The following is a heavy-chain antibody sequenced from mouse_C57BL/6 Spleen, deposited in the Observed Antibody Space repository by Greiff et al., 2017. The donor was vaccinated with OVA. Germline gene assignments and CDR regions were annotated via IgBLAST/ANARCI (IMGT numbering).Heavy chain of an antibody. Sequence: EVQVVESGGGLVKPGGSLKLSCAASGFTFSSYTMSWVRQTPEKRLEWVATISGGGGNTYYPDSVKGRFTISRDNAKNTLYLQMSSLKSEDTALYYCARPYYYGNSYFADWGTGTMVTVS. CDR1: GFTFSSYT. J-gene: IGHJ1*03. CDR2: ISGGGGNT. V-gene: IGHV5-9*01. D-gene: IGHD1-1*01. CDR3: ARPYYYGNSYFAD.